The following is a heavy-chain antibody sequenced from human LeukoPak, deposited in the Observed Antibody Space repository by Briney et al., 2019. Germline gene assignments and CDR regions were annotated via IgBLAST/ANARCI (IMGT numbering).Heavy chain of an antibody. D-gene: IGHD6-19*01. J-gene: IGHJ4*02. CDR2: IYSGGST. CDR1: GFTFSGYA. CDR3: ARVGSSGWFNFDY. Sequence: GGSLRLSCAASGFTFSGYAMSWVRQAPGKGLEWVSVIYSGGSTYYADSVKGRFTISRDNSKNTLYLQMNSLRAEDTAVYYCARVGSSGWFNFDYWGQGTLVTVSS. V-gene: IGHV3-53*01.